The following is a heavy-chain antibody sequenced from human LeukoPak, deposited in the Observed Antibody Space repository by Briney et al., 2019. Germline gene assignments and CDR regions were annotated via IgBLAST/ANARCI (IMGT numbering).Heavy chain of an antibody. D-gene: IGHD2-8*01. J-gene: IGHJ6*02. CDR1: GFTLSSYW. Sequence: GGSLRLSCAASGFTLSSYWMHWVRQAPGKGLVWVSRINSDGSSTSYADSVKGRFTISRDNAKNTLYLQMNSLRAEDTAVYYCARVPLVYAIPYGMDVWGQGTTVTVSS. V-gene: IGHV3-74*01. CDR2: INSDGSST. CDR3: ARVPLVYAIPYGMDV.